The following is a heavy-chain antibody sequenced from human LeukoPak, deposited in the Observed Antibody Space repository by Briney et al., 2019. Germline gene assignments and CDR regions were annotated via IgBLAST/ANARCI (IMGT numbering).Heavy chain of an antibody. D-gene: IGHD3-9*01. CDR3: ARVYGVLTGGFDY. Sequence: GGSLRLSCASSGFTFRRYDMNWVRQAPGKGLKWVSFISSSSISIHYADPVKGRFTISRNNARDILYLQMDSLRVEDTAIYYCARVYGVLTGGFDYWGQGVPVTVSS. CDR1: GFTFRRYD. CDR2: ISSSSISI. J-gene: IGHJ4*02. V-gene: IGHV3-21*01.